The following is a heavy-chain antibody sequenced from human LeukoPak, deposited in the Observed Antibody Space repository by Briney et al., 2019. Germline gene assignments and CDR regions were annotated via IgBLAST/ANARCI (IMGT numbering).Heavy chain of an antibody. J-gene: IGHJ5*02. CDR1: GGTFSSYA. Sequence: ASVTVSCTASGGTFSSYAISWVRQAPGQGLEWMGGIIPIFGTANYAQKFQGRVTITADESTSTAYMELSSLRSEDTAVYYCARSPGGNYWFDPWGQGTLVTVSS. V-gene: IGHV1-69*13. CDR3: ARSPGGNYWFDP. CDR2: IIPIFGTA. D-gene: IGHD4-23*01.